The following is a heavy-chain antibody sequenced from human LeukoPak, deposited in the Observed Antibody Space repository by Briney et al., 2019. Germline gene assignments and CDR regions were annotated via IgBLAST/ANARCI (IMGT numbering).Heavy chain of an antibody. CDR2: ISYDGNSE. CDR3: ARPGDSPFDH. Sequence: PGGSLRLSCTVSGFTFSGSSMHWLRQAPGQGLEWVATISYDGNSEYYRDSVKGRFAVSRVNSKNILYLQMQSLRHEDTAVYFCARPGDSPFDHWGQGTLVTVSS. D-gene: IGHD5-18*01. V-gene: IGHV3-30*09. CDR1: GFTFSGSS. J-gene: IGHJ4*02.